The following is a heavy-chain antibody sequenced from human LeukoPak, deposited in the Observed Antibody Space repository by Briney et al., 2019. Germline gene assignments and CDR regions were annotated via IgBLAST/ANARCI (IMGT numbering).Heavy chain of an antibody. CDR1: GFTFSNYG. J-gene: IGHJ4*02. V-gene: IGHV3-23*01. Sequence: PGGSLRLSCAASGFTFSNYGMNWVRQAPGKGLEWVSSISGSGGTTYYADSVKGRFTISRDSSKNTLYLQMNSLRAEDTAIYYCAKRRGVYGDYDYWGQGTLVTVSS. D-gene: IGHD4-17*01. CDR2: ISGSGGTT. CDR3: AKRRGVYGDYDY.